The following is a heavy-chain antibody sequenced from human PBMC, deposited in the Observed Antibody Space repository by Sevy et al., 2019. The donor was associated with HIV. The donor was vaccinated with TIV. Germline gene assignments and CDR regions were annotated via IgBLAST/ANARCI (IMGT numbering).Heavy chain of an antibody. V-gene: IGHV1-69*13. CDR1: GGTFNKYP. J-gene: IGHJ4*02. CDR2: IIPIFGTK. CDR3: ALAAQVTMTVAVGYFEF. Sequence: ASVKVSCKAFGGTFNKYPFIWVRQAPGQGLEWMGGIIPIFGTKNYAQKLQGRATITADQYTNTVYMELSSLTSEDTAVYWCALAAQVTMTVAVGYFEFWGQGTLVTVSS. D-gene: IGHD1-26*01.